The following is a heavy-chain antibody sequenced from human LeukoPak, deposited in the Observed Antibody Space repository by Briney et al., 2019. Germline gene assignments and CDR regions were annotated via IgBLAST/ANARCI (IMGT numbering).Heavy chain of an antibody. J-gene: IGHJ4*02. CDR3: ARDGVGNPDYYDSSGYYRYFDY. V-gene: IGHV3-7*01. D-gene: IGHD3-22*01. CDR2: IKQDGSEK. CDR1: GFTFSSYW. Sequence: GGSLRLSCAASGFTFSSYWMSWVRQAPGKGLEWVANIKQDGSEKYFVDSVKGRFTISRDNAKNSLYLQMNSLRAEHTAVYYCARDGVGNPDYYDSSGYYRYFDYWGQGTLVTVSS.